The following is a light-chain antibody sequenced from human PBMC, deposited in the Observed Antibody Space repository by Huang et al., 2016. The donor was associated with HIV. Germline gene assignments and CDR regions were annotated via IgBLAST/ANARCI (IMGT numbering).Light chain of an antibody. Sequence: EIVMTQSPATLSVSPGQRVTLSCRANRSVSTNLAWYQQRHGQAPRLLIYGSSPRAPGIPARCSGSGSGTEFSRTISSLQSEDFALYYCHQYNNWLLSFGGGTRV. J-gene: IGKJ4*01. V-gene: IGKV3-15*01. CDR1: RSVSTN. CDR2: GSS. CDR3: HQYNNWLLS.